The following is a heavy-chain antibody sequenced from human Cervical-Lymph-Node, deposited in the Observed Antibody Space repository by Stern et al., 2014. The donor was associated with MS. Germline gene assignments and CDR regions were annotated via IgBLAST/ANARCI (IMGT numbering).Heavy chain of an antibody. CDR3: ARQRYFDY. V-gene: IGHV5-51*01. CDR2: ILPGGSDI. J-gene: IGHJ4*02. CDR1: GYTFTSYW. Sequence: EVQLEESGPEVKRPGASLKISCQASGYTFTSYWIGWVRQMPGKGLEWLAIILPGGSDIRYSPSFQGQVTISADKSSSTAYLQWNNLKASDTAIYYCARQRYFDYWGQGTLVTVSS.